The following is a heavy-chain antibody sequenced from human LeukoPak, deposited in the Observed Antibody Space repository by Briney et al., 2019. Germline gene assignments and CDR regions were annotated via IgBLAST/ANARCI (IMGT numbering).Heavy chain of an antibody. CDR3: AKDANPALGSWNRFDP. V-gene: IGHV3-9*01. Sequence: SGGSQRLSCAASGFTINDYAMHWVRQPPGKGLEWVSGISWNSGSIGYADSVKGRFTISRDNAKNSLYLQMNSLRAEDTALYYCAKDANPALGSWNRFDPWGQGTLVTVSS. J-gene: IGHJ5*02. CDR1: GFTINDYA. CDR2: ISWNSGSI. D-gene: IGHD1-26*01.